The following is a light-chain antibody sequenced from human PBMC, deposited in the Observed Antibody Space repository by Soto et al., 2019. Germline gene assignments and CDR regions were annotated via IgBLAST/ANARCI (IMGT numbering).Light chain of an antibody. V-gene: IGKV3-15*01. CDR3: LQYDDWPLT. CDR1: QSVRDN. CDR2: GTS. Sequence: EIVMTQSPATLSVSPGERATLSCRASQSVRDNLAWYQQKPGQAPGLLIYGTSIRATGIPARFSGSGSDTEFTLTISSLQSEDFATYYCLQYDDWPLTFGPGTKVDI. J-gene: IGKJ3*01.